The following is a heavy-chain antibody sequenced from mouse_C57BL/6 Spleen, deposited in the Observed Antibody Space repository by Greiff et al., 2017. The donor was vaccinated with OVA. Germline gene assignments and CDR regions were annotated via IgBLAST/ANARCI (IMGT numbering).Heavy chain of an antibody. Sequence: VQLQQSGAELVRPGASVKLSCTASGFNIKDYYMHWVKQRPEQGLEWIGRIDPEDADTEYAPKFQGKATMTADTSSNTAYLQLSSLTSEDTAVYYWTTFFTTVVGTSFDYWGQGTTLTVSS. CDR2: IDPEDADT. CDR1: GFNIKDYY. D-gene: IGHD1-1*01. J-gene: IGHJ2*01. CDR3: TTFFTTVVGTSFDY. V-gene: IGHV14-1*01.